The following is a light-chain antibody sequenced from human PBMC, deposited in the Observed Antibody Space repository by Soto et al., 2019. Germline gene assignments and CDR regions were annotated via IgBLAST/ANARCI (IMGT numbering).Light chain of an antibody. J-gene: IGLJ1*01. CDR2: EVS. V-gene: IGLV2-14*01. CDR3: SSYTSSSTYV. CDR1: SSDVGGYNY. Sequence: QSALTQPASVSGSPGQSITISCTGTSSDVGGYNYVSWYQQHPGKAPKLMIYEVSNRPSGVSNRFSGSKSGNTASLTISGLHAEDEADYYCSSYTSSSTYVFGPGTKLTVL.